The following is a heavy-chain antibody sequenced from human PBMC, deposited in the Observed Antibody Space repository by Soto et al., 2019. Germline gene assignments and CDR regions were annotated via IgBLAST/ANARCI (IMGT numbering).Heavy chain of an antibody. CDR2: IYYSGST. D-gene: IGHD3-22*01. CDR3: ARSTYYYDSSGSHGFDY. Sequence: SSETLSLTCTVSGGSISSGGYYWSWIRQHPGKGLEWIGYIYYSGSTYYNPSLKSRVTISVDTSKNQFSLKLSSVTAADTAVYYCARSTYYYDSSGSHGFDYWGQGTLVTVAS. CDR1: GGSISSGGYY. J-gene: IGHJ4*02. V-gene: IGHV4-31*03.